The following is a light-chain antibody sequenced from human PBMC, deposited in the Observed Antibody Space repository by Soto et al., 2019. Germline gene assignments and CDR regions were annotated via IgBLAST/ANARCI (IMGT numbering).Light chain of an antibody. CDR1: SSDVGGYNY. V-gene: IGLV2-8*01. J-gene: IGLJ2*01. Sequence: QSALTQPPSASGSPGQSVTISCTGTSSDVGGYNYVSWYQQHPGKAPKLMIYEVTKRPSGVPDRFSGSKSGNTASLTVSGFQAEDEADYYCSSYAGSNVLFGEGTKVTVL. CDR3: SSYAGSNVL. CDR2: EVT.